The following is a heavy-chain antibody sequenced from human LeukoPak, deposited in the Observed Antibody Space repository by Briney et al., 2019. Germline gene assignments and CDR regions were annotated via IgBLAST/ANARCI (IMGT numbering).Heavy chain of an antibody. D-gene: IGHD6-6*01. Sequence: SQTLSLTCTVSGGSISSGDYYWSWIRQPAGKGLEWIGRIYIDGSTNYDPSLKGRVTISIDTSKNQFSLKLSSVTAADTALYYCARGRSSSLNWFDPWGQGTLVTVSS. CDR3: ARGRSSSLNWFDP. CDR2: IYIDGST. V-gene: IGHV4-61*02. J-gene: IGHJ5*02. CDR1: GGSISSGDYY.